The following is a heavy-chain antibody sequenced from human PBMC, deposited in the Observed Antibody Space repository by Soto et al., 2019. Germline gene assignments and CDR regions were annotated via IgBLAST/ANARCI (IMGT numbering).Heavy chain of an antibody. D-gene: IGHD6-19*01. CDR3: ARGLFNSSGWYDLFDY. CDR2: IGTAGDT. CDR1: GFTFSSYD. V-gene: IGHV3-13*01. Sequence: GGSLRLSCAASGFTFSSYDMHWVRQATGKGLEWVSAIGTAGDTYYPGSVKGRFTISRENAKNSLYLQMNSLRAGDTAVYYRARGLFNSSGWYDLFDYWGQGTLVTVSS. J-gene: IGHJ4*02.